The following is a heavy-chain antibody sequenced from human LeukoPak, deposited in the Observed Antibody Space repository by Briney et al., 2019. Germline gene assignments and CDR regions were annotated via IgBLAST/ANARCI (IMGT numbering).Heavy chain of an antibody. CDR1: GYTFTSYG. J-gene: IGHJ4*02. V-gene: IGHV1-18*01. CDR3: ARANGIVGAKDFDY. CDR2: ISAYNGNT. Sequence: GASVKVSCKASGYTFTSYGISWVRQAPGQGLEWMGWISAYNGNTNYAQKLQGRVTMTTDTSTSTAYMELRSLRSDDTAVYYCARANGIVGAKDFDYWGQGTLVTVSS. D-gene: IGHD1-26*01.